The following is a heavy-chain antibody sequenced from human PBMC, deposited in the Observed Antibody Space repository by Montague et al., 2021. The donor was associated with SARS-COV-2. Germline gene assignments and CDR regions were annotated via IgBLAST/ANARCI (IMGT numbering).Heavy chain of an antibody. J-gene: IGHJ5*02. Sequence: ETLSLTCTVPGGSINNTSYYWGWIRQPTGKGLEWIGSIFYRGNTHYNASLKSRVTVSVDTSKNQFSLNLTSVTAADTALYYCARPTTSDSIAWGKGTLVTVSS. CDR3: ARPTTSDSIA. V-gene: IGHV4-39*01. D-gene: IGHD2-2*01. CDR1: GGSINNTSYY. CDR2: IFYRGNT.